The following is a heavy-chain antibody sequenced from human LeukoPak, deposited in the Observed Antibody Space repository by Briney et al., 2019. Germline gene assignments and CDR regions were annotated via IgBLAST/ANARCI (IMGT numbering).Heavy chain of an antibody. CDR3: ARDPHDGSYGMDV. Sequence: SETLSLTCAAYGGSFSGYYWSWIRQPPGKGLEWIGYIYHSGSTYYNPSLKSRVTISVDRSKNQFSLKLSSVTAADTAVYYCARDPHDGSYGMDVWGQGTTVTVSS. CDR1: GGSFSGYY. D-gene: IGHD5-24*01. CDR2: IYHSGST. J-gene: IGHJ6*02. V-gene: IGHV4-34*01.